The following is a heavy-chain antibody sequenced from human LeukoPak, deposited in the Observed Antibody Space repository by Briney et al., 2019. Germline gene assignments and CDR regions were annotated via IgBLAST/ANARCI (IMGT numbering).Heavy chain of an antibody. CDR2: IYTSGST. Sequence: SETLSLTCTVSGGSIRSYYWSWIRQPAGKGLEWIGRIYTSGSTSYNPSLKSRVTMSVDTSKNQFSLKLSSVTAADTAVYYCARSNYFYDSSGPFDYWGQGTLVTVSS. J-gene: IGHJ4*02. V-gene: IGHV4-4*07. CDR3: ARSNYFYDSSGPFDY. CDR1: GGSIRSYY. D-gene: IGHD3-22*01.